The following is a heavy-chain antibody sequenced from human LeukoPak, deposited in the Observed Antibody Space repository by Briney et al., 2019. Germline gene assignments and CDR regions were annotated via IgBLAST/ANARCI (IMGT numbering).Heavy chain of an antibody. Sequence: GGSLRLSCSVSGFTFNSYGMHWVRQAPGKGLEWVAVISYDGSNKYYADSVKGRFTISRDNSKNTLYLQMNSLRAEDTAVYYCAKPRLLWFGEFFDYWGQGTLVTVSS. J-gene: IGHJ4*02. CDR2: ISYDGSNK. CDR3: AKPRLLWFGEFFDY. V-gene: IGHV3-30*18. CDR1: GFTFNSYG. D-gene: IGHD3-10*01.